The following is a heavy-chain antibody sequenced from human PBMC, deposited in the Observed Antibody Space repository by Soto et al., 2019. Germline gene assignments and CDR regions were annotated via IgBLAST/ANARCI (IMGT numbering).Heavy chain of an antibody. J-gene: IGHJ5*02. D-gene: IGHD6-13*01. CDR2: IYYVGST. Sequence: SETLSLTCTVSGGDISSGDYYWAWIRQPPGKGLEWIASIYYVGSTFYNSSLESRVTISVDMSKNLFSLKLTSVAATDTAVYFCTGHTALRAAVEGLDPWGQGTMVTVST. CDR3: TGHTALRAAVEGLDP. V-gene: IGHV4-39*01. CDR1: GGDISSGDYY.